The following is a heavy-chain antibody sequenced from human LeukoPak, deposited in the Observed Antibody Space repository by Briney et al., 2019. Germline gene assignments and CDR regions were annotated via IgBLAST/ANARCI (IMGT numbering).Heavy chain of an antibody. V-gene: IGHV3-30-3*01. CDR1: GFTFSSYA. J-gene: IGHJ4*02. Sequence: GGSLRLSCAASGFTFSSYAMHWVRQAPGKGLEWVAVISYDGSNKYYADSVKGRFTISRDNSKNTLYLQMNSLRAEDTAVYYCARDRGKRGIVVVPAAPPDYWGQGTLVTVSS. D-gene: IGHD2-2*01. CDR2: ISYDGSNK. CDR3: ARDRGKRGIVVVPAAPPDY.